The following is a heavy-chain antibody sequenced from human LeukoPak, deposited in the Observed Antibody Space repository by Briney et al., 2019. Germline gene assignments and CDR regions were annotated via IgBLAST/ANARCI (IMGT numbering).Heavy chain of an antibody. Sequence: SETLSLTCTVSGGSIGSGYYWAWIRQPPGKGLEWIGSIHYGGTTHYNPSLQSRVTISADTSKNQFALDLRPVTAADTAVYYCTRDIGDFVSDFWGQGTLVTVSS. D-gene: IGHD2-21*02. CDR1: GGSIGSGYY. V-gene: IGHV4-39*02. CDR3: TRDIGDFVSDF. J-gene: IGHJ4*02. CDR2: IHYGGTT.